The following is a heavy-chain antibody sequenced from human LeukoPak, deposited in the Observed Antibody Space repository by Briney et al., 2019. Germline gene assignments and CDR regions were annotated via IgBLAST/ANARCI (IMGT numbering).Heavy chain of an antibody. Sequence: GGSLRLSCAASGFTFDDYAMHWVRQAPGKGLEWVSSISSSSSYIYYADSVKGRFTISRDNAKNSLYLQMNSLRAEDTAVYYCARDWVAGVAATQGSYWGQGTLVTVSS. CDR1: GFTFDDYA. CDR2: ISSSSSYI. J-gene: IGHJ4*02. V-gene: IGHV3-21*01. CDR3: ARDWVAGVAATQGSY. D-gene: IGHD2-15*01.